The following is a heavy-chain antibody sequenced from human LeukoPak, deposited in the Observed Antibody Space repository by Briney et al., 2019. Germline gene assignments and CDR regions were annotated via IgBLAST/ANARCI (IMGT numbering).Heavy chain of an antibody. Sequence: PSETLSLTCAVYGGSFSGYCWSWIRQPPGKGLEWIGEINHSGSTNYNPSLKSRVTISVDTSKNQFSLKLSSVTAADTAVYYCARAGYDFWSGYYHYFDYWGQGTLVTVSS. CDR3: ARAGYDFWSGYYHYFDY. D-gene: IGHD3-3*01. J-gene: IGHJ4*02. CDR1: GGSFSGYC. V-gene: IGHV4-34*01. CDR2: INHSGST.